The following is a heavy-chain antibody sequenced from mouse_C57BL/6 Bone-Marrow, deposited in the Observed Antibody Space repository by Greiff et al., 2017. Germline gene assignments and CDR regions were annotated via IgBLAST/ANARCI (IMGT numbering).Heavy chain of an antibody. CDR1: GFTFSSYT. D-gene: IGHD3-1*01. CDR2: ISGGGGNT. V-gene: IGHV5-9*01. Sequence: EVNVVESGGGLVKPGGSLKLSCAASGFTFSSYTMSWVRQTPEKRLEWVATISGGGGNTYYPDSVKGRFTISRDNAKNTLYLQMSSLRSEDTALYYCARGLAGVDYWGQGTTLTVSS. J-gene: IGHJ2*01. CDR3: ARGLAGVDY.